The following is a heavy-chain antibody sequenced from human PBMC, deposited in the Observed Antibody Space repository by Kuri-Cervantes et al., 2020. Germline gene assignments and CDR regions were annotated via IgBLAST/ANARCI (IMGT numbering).Heavy chain of an antibody. CDR3: ARGGGSPKNYYYYMDV. J-gene: IGHJ6*03. Sequence: SVKVSCKASGGTFSSYAISWVRQAPGQGLEWMGGIIPIFGTANYAQKFQGRVTITADKSTSTAYMELSSLRSEDTAVYYCARGGGSPKNYYYYMDVWGKGTTVTVSS. V-gene: IGHV1-69*06. CDR1: GGTFSSYA. CDR2: IIPIFGTA. D-gene: IGHD2-15*01.